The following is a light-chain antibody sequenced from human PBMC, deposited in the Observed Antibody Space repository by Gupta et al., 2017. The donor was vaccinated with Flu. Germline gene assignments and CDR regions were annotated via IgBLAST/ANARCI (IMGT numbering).Light chain of an antibody. CDR3: QQYNNWPPLT. J-gene: IGKJ4*01. Sequence: EIVLTQSPATLSVSPGERATLSCRASQSVSSDLAWYQQKPGQAPRLLIYGASTRATGFPARFSGSGSGTELTLTISSLQSEDFAVYYCQQYNNWPPLTFGGGTKVEIK. CDR1: QSVSSD. V-gene: IGKV3-15*01. CDR2: GAS.